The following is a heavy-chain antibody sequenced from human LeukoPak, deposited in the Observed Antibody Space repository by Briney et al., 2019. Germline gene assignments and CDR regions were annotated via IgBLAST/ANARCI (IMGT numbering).Heavy chain of an antibody. J-gene: IGHJ4*02. CDR3: AKESVAGSADY. V-gene: IGHV3-30*18. CDR2: ISYDGSNK. D-gene: IGHD6-19*01. CDR1: GXTFSNYG. Sequence: PGGSLRLSCAASGXTFSNYGMHWVRQAPGKGLEGVAGISYDGSNKYYEESVKGRFTISRDNSKNTLYLQMNSLRAEDTAVYYCAKESVAGSADYWGQGTLVTVSS.